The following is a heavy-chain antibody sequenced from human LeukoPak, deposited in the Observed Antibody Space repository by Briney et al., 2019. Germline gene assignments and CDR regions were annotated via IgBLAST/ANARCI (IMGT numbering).Heavy chain of an antibody. J-gene: IGHJ4*02. CDR3: ARTEDTTGSFDY. D-gene: IGHD1-14*01. CDR2: ISSSSSYI. V-gene: IGHV3-21*01. Sequence: GGSLRLSCAASGFTFSSYSMNWVRQAPGKGLEWVSSISSSSSYIYYADSVKGRFTISRDNAKNSLYLQMNSLRAEDTAVYYCARTEDTTGSFDYWGQGTLVTVSS. CDR1: GFTFSSYS.